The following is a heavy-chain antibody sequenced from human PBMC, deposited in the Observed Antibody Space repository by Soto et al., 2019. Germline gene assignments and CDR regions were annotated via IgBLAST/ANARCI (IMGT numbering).Heavy chain of an antibody. V-gene: IGHV3-23*01. CDR1: EFTFSRYA. Sequence: GGSLRLSCTASEFTFSRYALSWVRQAPGRGLEWVSAINSGGSTYYADSVKGRFTISRDNSKNTLYLQMTSLRAEDTAVYSCAKEIFAAAYAATSAFDLWGQGTLVTVSS. J-gene: IGHJ4*02. D-gene: IGHD2-8*01. CDR3: AKEIFAAAYAATSAFDL. CDR2: INSGGST.